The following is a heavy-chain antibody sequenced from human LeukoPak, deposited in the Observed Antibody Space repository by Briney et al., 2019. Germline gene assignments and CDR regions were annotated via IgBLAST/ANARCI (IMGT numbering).Heavy chain of an antibody. J-gene: IGHJ4*02. CDR3: AKVPQGYCSGGSCYSGYFDY. CDR2: ISGSGGST. Sequence: GGSLRLSCAASRFTFSNHAMTGVRQAPGKGLEWVSTISGSGGSTYYADSVKGRFTISRDNSKNTLNLQMNSLTAEDRAVYYCAKVPQGYCSGGSCYSGYFDYWGQGTLVTVSS. D-gene: IGHD2-15*01. V-gene: IGHV3-23*01. CDR1: RFTFSNHA.